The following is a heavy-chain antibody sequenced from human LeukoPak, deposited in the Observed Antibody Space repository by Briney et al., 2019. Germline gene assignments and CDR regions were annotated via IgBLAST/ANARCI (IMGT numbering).Heavy chain of an antibody. CDR1: GASISNYY. J-gene: IGHJ4*02. CDR3: ARLTDIAVAGMGSFDY. CDR2: ISYNGST. V-gene: IGHV4-59*01. D-gene: IGHD6-19*01. Sequence: SETLSLTCTVSGASISNYYWSWIRQPPGKGLEWIGHISYNGSTNYNTSLKSRVTISVDTSKQQFSLKLTSVTAADTAVYYCARLTDIAVAGMGSFDYWGQGTLVTVSS.